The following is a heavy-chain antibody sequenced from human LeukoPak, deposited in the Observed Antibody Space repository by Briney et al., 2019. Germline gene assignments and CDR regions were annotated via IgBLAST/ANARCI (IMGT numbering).Heavy chain of an antibody. J-gene: IGHJ6*03. CDR1: GYTFTSYG. Sequence: GASVKVSCKASGYTFTSYGISWVRQAPGQGLEWMGWIGAYNGNTNYAQKLQGRVTMTTDTSTSTAYMELSRLRSDDTAVYYCAREGSTHYYYYYMDVWGKGTTVTVSS. D-gene: IGHD6-13*01. CDR3: AREGSTHYYYYYMDV. V-gene: IGHV1-18*01. CDR2: IGAYNGNT.